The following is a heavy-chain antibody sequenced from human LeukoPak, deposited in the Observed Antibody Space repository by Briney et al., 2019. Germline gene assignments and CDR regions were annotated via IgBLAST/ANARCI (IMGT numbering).Heavy chain of an antibody. CDR3: AGGIYVAAAPYGMDV. CDR2: ISSSGSTI. Sequence: GGSLRLSCAASGFTFSDYYMSWIRQAPGKGLEWVSYISSSGSTIYYADSVKGRFTISRDNAKNSLYLQMNSLRAEDTAVYYCAGGIYVAAAPYGMDVWGQGTTVTVSS. CDR1: GFTFSDYY. V-gene: IGHV3-11*01. D-gene: IGHD6-13*01. J-gene: IGHJ6*02.